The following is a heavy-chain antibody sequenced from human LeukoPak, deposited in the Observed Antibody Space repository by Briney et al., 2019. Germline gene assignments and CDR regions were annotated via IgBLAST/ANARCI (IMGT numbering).Heavy chain of an antibody. CDR2: ISGSGGST. CDR3: ACPGGIAVGHY. Sequence: GGSLRLSCAASGFTFSSYAMSWVRQAPGKGLEWVSAISGSGGSTYYADSVKGRFTISRDNSKNTLYLQMNSLRAEDTAVYYCACPGGIAVGHYWGQGTLVTVSS. J-gene: IGHJ4*02. V-gene: IGHV3-23*01. D-gene: IGHD6-19*01. CDR1: GFTFSSYA.